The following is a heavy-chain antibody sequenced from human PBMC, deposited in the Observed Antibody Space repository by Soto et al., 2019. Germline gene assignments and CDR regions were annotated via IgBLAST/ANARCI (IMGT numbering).Heavy chain of an antibody. CDR3: VQRQAAAAHYSYGMDV. V-gene: IGHV3-64D*06. CDR1: GFTSSSYP. Sequence: GGSLRLSCSASGFTSSSYPMHSVRQAPGKGLEYVSAISSNGGSTYYADSVKGRFTISRDNSKNTLYLQMSSLRAEDTAVYYCVQRQAAAAHYSYGMDVWAQGTTVTVSS. D-gene: IGHD6-13*01. J-gene: IGHJ6*02. CDR2: ISSNGGST.